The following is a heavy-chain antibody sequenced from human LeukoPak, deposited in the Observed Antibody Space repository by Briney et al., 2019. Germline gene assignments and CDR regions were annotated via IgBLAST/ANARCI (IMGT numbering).Heavy chain of an antibody. V-gene: IGHV3-30*02. CDR3: AKLRYDRTPSAFYFDY. Sequence: GGSLRLSCAASGFTFNTYVMHRVRQAPGKGLEWVAFIRYDGSDKNYAASVKGRFTISRDNSKNTLYLQMNSLRAEDTAVYYCAKLRYDRTPSAFYFDYWGQGTLVSVSS. CDR2: IRYDGSDK. CDR1: GFTFNTYV. J-gene: IGHJ4*02. D-gene: IGHD3-22*01.